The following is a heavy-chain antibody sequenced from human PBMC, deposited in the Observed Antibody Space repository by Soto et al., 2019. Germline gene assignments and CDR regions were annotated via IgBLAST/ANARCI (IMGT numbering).Heavy chain of an antibody. CDR2: IWYDGSNK. CDR1: GFTFSSYG. J-gene: IGHJ6*02. V-gene: IGHV3-33*01. CDR3: ARDVGIQVWLYYAMDV. D-gene: IGHD5-18*01. Sequence: QVQLVESGGGVVQPGRSLRLSCAVSGFTFSSYGMLWVRQAPGKGLEWVAFIWYDGSNKYYGDSVKGRFTISRDNFKSTLYLQMSSLRAEDTAVYYCARDVGIQVWLYYAMDVWGQGTTVTVSS.